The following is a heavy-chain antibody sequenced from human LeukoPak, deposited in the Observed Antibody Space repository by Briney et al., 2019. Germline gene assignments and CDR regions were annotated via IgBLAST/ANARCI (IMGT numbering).Heavy chain of an antibody. V-gene: IGHV3-11*01. CDR2: ISSSGETT. CDR3: ARDRSGGIYYFDS. CDR1: GFTFSDYY. J-gene: IGHJ4*02. Sequence: GGSLRLSCEASGFTFSDYYLTWTRQAPGKGLEWVSYISSSGETTYYADSVEGRFTISRDNDKNSLYLQMNSLRAEDTAVYYCARDRSGGIYYFDSWGQGALVTVAS. D-gene: IGHD2-15*01.